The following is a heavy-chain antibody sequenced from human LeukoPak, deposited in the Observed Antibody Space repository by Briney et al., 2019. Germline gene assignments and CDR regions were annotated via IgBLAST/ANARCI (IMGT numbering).Heavy chain of an antibody. Sequence: TGGSLRLACAASGFTFRTYPMTWVRQAPGKGLEWVSSISDSGGGTYYADSVKGRFTISRDNFKNTLYLQMNNLRAEDTAVYYCAKAPRLAGVPLDYWGQGPVVPVSS. CDR3: AKAPRLAGVPLDY. D-gene: IGHD3-10*01. CDR2: ISDSGGGT. J-gene: IGHJ4*02. CDR1: GFTFRTYP. V-gene: IGHV3-23*01.